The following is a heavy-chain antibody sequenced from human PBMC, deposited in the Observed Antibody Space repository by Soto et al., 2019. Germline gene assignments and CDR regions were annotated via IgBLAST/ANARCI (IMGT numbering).Heavy chain of an antibody. CDR2: ISSSSSTI. D-gene: IGHD6-6*01. CDR3: ARIGYYCTSSDVDY. CDR1: GVTFSSYS. V-gene: IGHV3-48*01. J-gene: IGHJ4*02. Sequence: GGSLRLSWGAAGVTFSSYSMNWVRQAPGKGLEWVSYISSSSSTIYYADSVKGRFTISRDNAKNSLYLQMNSLRAEDTAVYYCARIGYYCTSSDVDYWGQGALVTVSS.